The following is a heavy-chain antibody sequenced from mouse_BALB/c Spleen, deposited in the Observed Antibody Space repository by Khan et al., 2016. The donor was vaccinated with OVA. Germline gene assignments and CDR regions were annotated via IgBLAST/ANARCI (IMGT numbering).Heavy chain of an antibody. D-gene: IGHD1-3*01. CDR2: IWAGGST. Sequence: VEPVESGPGLVAPSQSLSTTCTVPGFSLTSYGVHWVRQPPGKGLEWPGVIWAGGSTNYNSALMSRLSISKDNSKSQVFLKMNSLQTDDTAMYYCARLEDIWGQGTTLTVSS. CDR1: GFSLTSYG. J-gene: IGHJ2*01. CDR3: ARLEDI. V-gene: IGHV2-9*02.